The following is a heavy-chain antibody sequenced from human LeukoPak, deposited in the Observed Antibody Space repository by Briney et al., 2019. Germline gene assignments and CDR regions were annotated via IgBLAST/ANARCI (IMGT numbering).Heavy chain of an antibody. J-gene: IGHJ4*02. D-gene: IGHD6-13*01. Sequence: HPGGSLRLSCAASGFTLSHYWMSWVRQAPGKRRESLASIKQDGSQKYSGDSVKGRFTISRDNAKNSLYLQMNSLRAEDTAFYYCAKDDNSWSLDYWGQGTLVTVSS. CDR2: IKQDGSQK. V-gene: IGHV3-7*01. CDR1: GFTLSHYW. CDR3: AKDDNSWSLDY.